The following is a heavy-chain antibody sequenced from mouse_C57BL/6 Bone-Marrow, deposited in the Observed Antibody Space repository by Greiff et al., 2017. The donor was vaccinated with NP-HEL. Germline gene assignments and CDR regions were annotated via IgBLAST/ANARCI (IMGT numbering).Heavy chain of an antibody. CDR1: GFTFSDYY. CDR3: ARGNWVDY. D-gene: IGHD4-1*01. V-gene: IGHV5-12*01. Sequence: EVKLVESGGGLVQPGGSLKLSCAASGFTFSDYYMYWVRQTPEKRLEWVAYISNGGGSTYYPDTVKGRFTISRDNAKNTLYLQMSRLKSEDTAMYYCARGNWVDYWGQGTTLTVSS. CDR2: ISNGGGST. J-gene: IGHJ2*01.